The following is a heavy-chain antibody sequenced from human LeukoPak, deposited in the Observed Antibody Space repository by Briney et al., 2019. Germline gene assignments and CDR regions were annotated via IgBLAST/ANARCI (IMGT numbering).Heavy chain of an antibody. D-gene: IGHD6-6*01. CDR1: GFTFSSYA. J-gene: IGHJ5*02. Sequence: PGGSLRLSCAASGFTFSSYAMNWIRQVPGKGLGWVSAISGSGDSTYYGDSVKGRFTISRDNSKSTLYLQMNSLRAEDTALYYCAKARGYSSSSENNWFDPWGQGTLVTVSS. CDR2: ISGSGDST. CDR3: AKARGYSSSSENNWFDP. V-gene: IGHV3-23*01.